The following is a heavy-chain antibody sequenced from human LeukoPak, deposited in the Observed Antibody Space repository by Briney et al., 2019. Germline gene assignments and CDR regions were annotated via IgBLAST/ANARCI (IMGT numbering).Heavy chain of an antibody. CDR1: GFTFSSYW. D-gene: IGHD3-22*01. J-gene: IGHJ4*02. CDR2: IKQDGSEK. V-gene: IGHV3-7*01. CDR3: ARGFSGYYYDLFDY. Sequence: PGGSLRLSCAASGFTFSSYWMSWVRQAPGKGLEWVANIKQDGSEKYYVDSVKGRFTISRDNAKNSLYLQMNSLRDEDTAVYYCARGFSGYYYDLFDYWGQGTLVTVSS.